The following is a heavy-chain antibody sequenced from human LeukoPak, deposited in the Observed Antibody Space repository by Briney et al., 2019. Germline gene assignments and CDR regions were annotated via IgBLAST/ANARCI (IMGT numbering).Heavy chain of an antibody. D-gene: IGHD3-22*01. CDR3: ARGTEEIVVVMGFEY. CDR2: INPNSGGT. CDR1: GYTFTGYY. V-gene: IGHV1-2*02. J-gene: IGHJ4*02. Sequence: ASVKVSCKASGYTFTGYYMHWVRQAPGQGLEWMGWINPNSGGTNYAQKFQGRVTMTRDTSISKAYMELSRLRSDDTAVYYCARGTEEIVVVMGFEYWGQGTLVTVSS.